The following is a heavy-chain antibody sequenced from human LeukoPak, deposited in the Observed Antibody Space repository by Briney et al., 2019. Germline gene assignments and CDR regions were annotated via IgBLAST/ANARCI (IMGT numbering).Heavy chain of an antibody. Sequence: PGGSLRLSCAASGFTFSDYAMHWVRQAPGKGLEWVAVLSYGGTNKYYADSVKGRFTISRDNSKSTMFLQMNSLRAEDTAVYHCARDRSGYANDAFDSWGQGTMATVSS. CDR3: ARDRSGYANDAFDS. CDR1: GFTFSDYA. J-gene: IGHJ3*01. CDR2: LSYGGTNK. V-gene: IGHV3-30-3*01. D-gene: IGHD3-3*01.